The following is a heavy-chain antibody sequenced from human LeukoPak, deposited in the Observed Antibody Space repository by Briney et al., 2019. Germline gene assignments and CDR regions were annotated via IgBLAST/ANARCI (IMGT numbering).Heavy chain of an antibody. CDR2: IISDGGST. CDR3: AREDVDITVATSGAFDI. Sequence: GGSLRLFCAASGFTFNRFWMHWVRQAPGKGLVWVSRIISDGGSTNYADSVKGRFTISRDNAKNTLYLQMNSLRAEDTALYYCAREDVDITVATSGAFDIWGQGTMVTVSS. J-gene: IGHJ3*02. V-gene: IGHV3-74*01. D-gene: IGHD6-19*01. CDR1: GFTFNRFW.